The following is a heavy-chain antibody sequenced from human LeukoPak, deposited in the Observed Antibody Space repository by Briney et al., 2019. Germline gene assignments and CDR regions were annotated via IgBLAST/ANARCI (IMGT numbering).Heavy chain of an antibody. CDR2: VDPEDGET. V-gene: IGHV1-69-2*01. CDR1: GYTFTDYY. J-gene: IGHJ4*02. Sequence: ASVKISCKVSGYTFTDYYMHWVQQAPGKGLEWMGLVDPEDGETIYAEKFQGRVTITADTSTDTAYMELISLRSEDTAVYYWAGGDYFGGNYWGQGTLVTVSS. CDR3: AGGDYFGGNY. D-gene: IGHD4-17*01.